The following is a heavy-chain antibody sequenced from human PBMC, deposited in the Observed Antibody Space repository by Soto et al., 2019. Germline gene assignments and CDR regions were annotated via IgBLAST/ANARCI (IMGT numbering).Heavy chain of an antibody. CDR3: ARGRDTYYYDSSGYSGWYFDL. V-gene: IGHV1-69*13. CDR1: GGTFSSDG. Sequence: ASVKVSCKASGGTFSSDGISWVRQAPGQGLEWMGGITLIFRATKYAQKFQGRVTITADESTSTAYMELSSLRSEDTAVYYCARGRDTYYYDSSGYSGWYFDLWGRGTLVTASS. CDR2: ITLIFRAT. D-gene: IGHD3-22*01. J-gene: IGHJ2*01.